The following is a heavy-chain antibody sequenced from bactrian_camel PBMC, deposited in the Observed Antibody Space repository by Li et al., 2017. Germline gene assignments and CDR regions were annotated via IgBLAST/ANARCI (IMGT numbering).Heavy chain of an antibody. CDR3: ANVAALGFDY. J-gene: IGHJ6*01. V-gene: IGHV3-2*01. Sequence: HVQLVESGGGSVRPGGSLRLTCAASGFTFSSYHMSWVRQAPGKGLEWLSSIYSYGLNTYYADSVKGRFTISRDNAKNTLYLQLNSLKTEGTAMYYCANVAALGFDYWGQGTQVTVS. CDR1: GFTFSSYH. D-gene: IGHD1*01. CDR2: IYSYGLNT.